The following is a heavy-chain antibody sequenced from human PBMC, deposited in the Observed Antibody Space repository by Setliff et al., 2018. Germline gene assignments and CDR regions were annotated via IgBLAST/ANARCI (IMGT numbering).Heavy chain of an antibody. CDR1: GGSISNSDYY. V-gene: IGHV4-39*01. D-gene: IGHD7-27*01. J-gene: IGHJ4*02. CDR3: ARHRPNLPFGD. Sequence: PSETLSLTCSVSGGSISNSDYYWDWIRQPPGKGLEWIGRVYYSGDTYYIPPLLSRVTISVDTSKNQFSLKLSSVTAADTSVYYCARHRPNLPFGDWGQGALVTVSS. CDR2: VYYSGDT.